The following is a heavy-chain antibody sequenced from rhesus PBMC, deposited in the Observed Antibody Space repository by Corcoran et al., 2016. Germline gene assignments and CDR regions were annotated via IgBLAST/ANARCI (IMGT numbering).Heavy chain of an antibody. Sequence: QVQLQESGPGVVKPSETLSLTCAVSGGSISGYYLWSWIRQPPGKGLEWIGYIYGGSGSTRYNPSLKSRVIISIDTSKNQFSLKLSSVTAADTAVYYCARRTRYNWNDGDYWGQGVLVTVSS. D-gene: IGHD1-7*02. V-gene: IGHV4-143*01. CDR1: GGSISGYY. CDR2: IYGGSGST. CDR3: ARRTRYNWNDGDY. J-gene: IGHJ4*01.